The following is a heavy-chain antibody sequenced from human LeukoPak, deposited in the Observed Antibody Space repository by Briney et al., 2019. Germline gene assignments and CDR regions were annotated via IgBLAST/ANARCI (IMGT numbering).Heavy chain of an antibody. CDR2: IIPIFGAA. Sequence: GASVKVSCKASGGTFSSYAISWVRQAPGQGLEWMGGIIPIFGAANYAQKFQGRVTITADESTSTAYMELSSLRSEDTAVYYCATSYCSSTSCYGFHWFDPWGQGTLVTVSS. J-gene: IGHJ5*02. CDR1: GGTFSSYA. V-gene: IGHV1-69*13. D-gene: IGHD2-2*01. CDR3: ATSYCSSTSCYGFHWFDP.